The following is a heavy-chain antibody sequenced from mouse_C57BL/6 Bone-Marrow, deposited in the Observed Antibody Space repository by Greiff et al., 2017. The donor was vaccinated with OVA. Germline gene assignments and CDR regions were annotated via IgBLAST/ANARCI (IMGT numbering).Heavy chain of an antibody. J-gene: IGHJ3*01. CDR3: ARRDGSSPAWFAY. CDR2: IWSGGST. D-gene: IGHD1-1*01. Sequence: VHLVESGPGLVQPSQSLSITCTVSGFSLTSYGVHWVRQSPGKGLEWLGVIWSGGSTDYNAAFISRLSISKDNSKSQVFFKMNSLQADDTAIYYCARRDGSSPAWFAYWGQGTLVTVSA. CDR1: GFSLTSYG. V-gene: IGHV2-2*01.